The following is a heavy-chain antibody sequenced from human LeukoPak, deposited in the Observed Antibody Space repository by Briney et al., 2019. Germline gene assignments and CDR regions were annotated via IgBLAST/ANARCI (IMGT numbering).Heavy chain of an antibody. Sequence: PSETLSLTCTVSGGSISSYYWSWIQQPPGKGLEWIGYIYYSGGTNYNPSLKSRVTISVDTSKNQFSLKLSSVTAADTAVYYCARGGSRARGLKSGNWFDPWGQGTLVTVSS. V-gene: IGHV4-59*01. CDR1: GGSISSYY. CDR2: IYYSGGT. D-gene: IGHD2-2*01. CDR3: ARGGSRARGLKSGNWFDP. J-gene: IGHJ5*02.